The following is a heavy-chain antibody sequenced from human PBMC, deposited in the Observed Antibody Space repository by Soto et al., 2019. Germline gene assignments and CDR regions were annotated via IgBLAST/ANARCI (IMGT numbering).Heavy chain of an antibody. CDR2: IYYRGST. J-gene: IGHJ1*01. CDR1: GGSISSSSYH. V-gene: IGHV4-39*01. CDR3: ARLSGYYGYFQH. D-gene: IGHD3-22*01. Sequence: QLQLQESGPGLVKPSETLSLTCTVSGGSISSSSYHWGWIRQPPGKGLEWIGSIYYRGSTYYNPSLKSRVTISVDTSKNQFSLKLSSVTAADTAVYYCARLSGYYGYFQHWGQGTLVTVSS.